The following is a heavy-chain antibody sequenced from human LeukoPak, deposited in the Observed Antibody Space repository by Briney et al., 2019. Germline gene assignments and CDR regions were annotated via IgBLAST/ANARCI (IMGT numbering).Heavy chain of an antibody. J-gene: IGHJ4*02. CDR3: AREGGGSFGRSYYFDY. Sequence: GGSLRLSCAASGFTFSRFAMSWVRQAPGKGLEWVSAIGGAGYSTYYADSVNGRFTISRDNSKNTLYLQMNSLRAEDTAVYYCAREGGGSFGRSYYFDYWGQGTLVTVSS. V-gene: IGHV3-23*01. CDR2: IGGAGYST. CDR1: GFTFSRFA. D-gene: IGHD1-26*01.